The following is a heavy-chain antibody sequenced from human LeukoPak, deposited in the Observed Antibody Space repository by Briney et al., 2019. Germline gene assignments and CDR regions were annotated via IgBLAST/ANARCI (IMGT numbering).Heavy chain of an antibody. CDR3: ARVVEYCTNGVCYRKTYYFDY. CDR2: IYTSGST. D-gene: IGHD2-8*01. Sequence: SETLSLTCTVSGGSISSGSYYWSWIRQPAGKGLEWIGRIYTSGSTNYNPSLKSRVTISVDTSKNQFSLKLSSVTAADTAVYYCARVVEYCTNGVCYRKTYYFDYWGQGTLVTVSS. V-gene: IGHV4-61*02. J-gene: IGHJ4*02. CDR1: GGSISSGSYY.